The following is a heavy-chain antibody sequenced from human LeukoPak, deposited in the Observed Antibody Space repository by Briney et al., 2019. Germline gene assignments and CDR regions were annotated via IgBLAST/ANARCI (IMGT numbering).Heavy chain of an antibody. CDR3: ARDYFASGNSVSDY. CDR1: GFTFSSYW. V-gene: IGHV3-7*01. D-gene: IGHD3-10*01. CDR2: IKRDGSDK. J-gene: IGHJ4*02. Sequence: PGGSLRLSCAASGFTFSSYWMSWARQAPGKGLEWVANIKRDGSDKYYVDSVKGRFTISGDNAKNSLYLQMNSLRAEDTAVYYCARDYFASGNSVSDYWGQGTLVTVSS.